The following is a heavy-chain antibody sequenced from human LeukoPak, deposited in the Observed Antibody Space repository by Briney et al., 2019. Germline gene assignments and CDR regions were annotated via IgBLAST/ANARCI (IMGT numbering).Heavy chain of an antibody. CDR1: GFTFSIYW. D-gene: IGHD1-1*01. Sequence: GGSLRLSCTASGFTFSIYWMSWVRQAPGQGLEWVANIKQDGSQKNYVDSVKGRFTISRDNVQNSLFLQMNSLRVEDTAVYYCAIGIQLPNWGQGTLVTVSS. CDR2: IKQDGSQK. CDR3: AIGIQLPN. V-gene: IGHV3-7*01. J-gene: IGHJ4*02.